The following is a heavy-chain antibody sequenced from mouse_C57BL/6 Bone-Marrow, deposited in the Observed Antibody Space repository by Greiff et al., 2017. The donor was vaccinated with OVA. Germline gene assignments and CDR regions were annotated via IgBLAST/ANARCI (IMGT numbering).Heavy chain of an antibody. Sequence: VQLQQSGPGLVQPSQSLSITCTVSGFSLTSYGVHWVRQSPGKGLEWLGVIWRGGSTDYNAAFMSRLSITKDNSKSHVFFKMNSLQADDTAIYYCAKLYYGYDNWYFDVWGTGTTVTVSS. CDR2: IWRGGST. V-gene: IGHV2-5*01. CDR1: GFSLTSYG. CDR3: AKLYYGYDNWYFDV. D-gene: IGHD2-2*01. J-gene: IGHJ1*03.